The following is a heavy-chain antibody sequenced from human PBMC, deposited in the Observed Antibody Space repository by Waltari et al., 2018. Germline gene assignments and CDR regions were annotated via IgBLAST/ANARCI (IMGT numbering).Heavy chain of an antibody. D-gene: IGHD3-16*02. V-gene: IGHV4-39*07. Sequence: QLQLQESGPGLVKPSETLSLTCTVSGGSISSSSYYWGWIRQPPGKGLAWIGYIYYSGSTYYSPSHKSRVTISVDTSKNQFYLKLSAVTAADPAVYYCAGHGYPAVGFDYWGQGTLVTVSS. CDR2: IYYSGST. CDR1: GGSISSSSYY. J-gene: IGHJ4*02. CDR3: AGHGYPAVGFDY.